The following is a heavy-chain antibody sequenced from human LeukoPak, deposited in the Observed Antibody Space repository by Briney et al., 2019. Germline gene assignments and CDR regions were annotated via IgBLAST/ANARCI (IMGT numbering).Heavy chain of an antibody. CDR3: ARDYNFGTAGAVAGTPPGY. J-gene: IGHJ4*02. V-gene: IGHV1-18*01. CDR1: GYTFTSYG. CDR2: ISAYNGNT. Sequence: ASVTVSCTASGYTFTSYGISWVRQAPGQGLEWMGWISAYNGNTNYAQKLQGRVTMTTDTSTSTAYMELRSLRSDDTAVYYCARDYNFGTAGAVAGTPPGYWGQGTLVTVSS. D-gene: IGHD6-19*01.